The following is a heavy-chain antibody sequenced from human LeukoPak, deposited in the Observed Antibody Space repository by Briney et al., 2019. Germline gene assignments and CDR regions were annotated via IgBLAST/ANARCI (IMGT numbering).Heavy chain of an antibody. CDR2: IKTDGSEK. V-gene: IGHV3-7*01. Sequence: PGGSLILSCEGSGFTFSNYWMGWVRQAPGKGLQWVANIKTDGSEKYYVDSVKGPFTISRDNAKNSLYLQMNSLRAEDTAVYYCTRDLMDYVVSTGLHHYYMDVWGQGTTVTVSS. D-gene: IGHD3-9*01. J-gene: IGHJ6*02. CDR1: GFTFSNYW. CDR3: TRDLMDYVVSTGLHHYYMDV.